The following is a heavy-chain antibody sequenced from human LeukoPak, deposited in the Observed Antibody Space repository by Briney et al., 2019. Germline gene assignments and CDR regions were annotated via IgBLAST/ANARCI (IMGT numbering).Heavy chain of an antibody. CDR3: ARRRGDFWSGAPSEHADY. D-gene: IGHD3-3*01. Sequence: PSQTLSLTCSLSGGSISSGSYYWSWIRQPAGKGLEWIGRIYTSGSTNYNPSLKSRVTISVDTSKNQFSLKLSSVTAADTAVYYRARRRGDFWSGAPSEHADYWGQGTLVTVSS. J-gene: IGHJ4*02. V-gene: IGHV4-61*02. CDR2: IYTSGST. CDR1: GGSISSGSYY.